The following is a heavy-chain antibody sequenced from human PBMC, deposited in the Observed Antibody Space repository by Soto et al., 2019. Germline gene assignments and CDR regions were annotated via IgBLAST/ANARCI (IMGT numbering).Heavy chain of an antibody. V-gene: IGHV4-34*01. J-gene: IGHJ3*02. CDR3: ARGNEGGDIVATLNVFDI. CDR1: GGSFSGYY. Sequence: SETLSLTCAVYGGSFSGYYWSWIRQPPGKGLEWIGEINHSGSTNYNPSLKSRVTISVDTSKKQFSLKLSSVTAADTAVYYCARGNEGGDIVATLNVFDIWGKGTMVPFSS. CDR2: INHSGST. D-gene: IGHD5-12*01.